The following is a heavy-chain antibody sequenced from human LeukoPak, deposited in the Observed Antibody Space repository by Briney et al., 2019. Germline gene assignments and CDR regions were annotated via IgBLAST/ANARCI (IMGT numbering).Heavy chain of an antibody. J-gene: IGHJ6*03. V-gene: IGHV3-7*01. D-gene: IGHD2-21*01. CDR1: GSGFTFSEYW. CDR3: AREAYCGGPSCFAVNYMDV. CDR2: IKGDGSET. Sequence: GGSLRLSCVASGSGFTFSEYWMGWVRQAPGERLEWVANIKGDGSETYYVDSVKGRFSVSRDNSNNPVYLHMNSLRGDDTALYRCAREAYCGGPSCFAVNYMDVWGKGTTVTV.